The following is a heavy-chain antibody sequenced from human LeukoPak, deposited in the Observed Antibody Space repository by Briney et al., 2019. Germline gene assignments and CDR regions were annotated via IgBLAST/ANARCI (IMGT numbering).Heavy chain of an antibody. V-gene: IGHV4-59*01. D-gene: IGHD3-22*01. CDR3: ARGDYYDRYAFDT. J-gene: IGHJ3*02. CDR1: GGSISSYY. Sequence: SETLSLTCTVSGGSISSYYWSWIRQPPGKGLEWIGYIYYSGSTNYNPSLKSRVTISVDTSKNQFSLKLSSVTAADTAVYYCARGDYYDRYAFDTWGQGTMVTVSS. CDR2: IYYSGST.